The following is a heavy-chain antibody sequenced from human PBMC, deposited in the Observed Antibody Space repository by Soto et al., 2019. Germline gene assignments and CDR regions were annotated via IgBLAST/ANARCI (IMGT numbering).Heavy chain of an antibody. J-gene: IGHJ4*02. CDR3: GGGGYWSGWGGGFDY. CDR1: GFTYITSV. Sequence: VQLMESGGGVVQPGTSLRLSCTASGFTYITSVIHWVRQAPGKGLEWVAVASTDGQKKDYATSVRGRFTISRDNSKNTVFLQMDRLRGDDTAVYFLGGGGYWSGWGGGFDYWGRGIMVAVSS. CDR2: ASTDGQKK. V-gene: IGHV3-30*04. D-gene: IGHD2-15*01.